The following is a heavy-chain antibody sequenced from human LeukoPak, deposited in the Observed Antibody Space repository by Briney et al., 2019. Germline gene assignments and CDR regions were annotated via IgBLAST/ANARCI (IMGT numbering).Heavy chain of an antibody. Sequence: PGGSLRLSCVGSGFTFSDAWMSWVRQAPGKGLEWVGRIKSKSDGGTIDYAAPVKGRFTISRDDSRNTLCPQMNSLKTEDTAVYYCTTRRQDGWWGQGTLVTVS. CDR3: TTRRQDGW. J-gene: IGHJ4*02. V-gene: IGHV3-15*01. CDR2: IKSKSDGGTI. CDR1: GFTFSDAW. D-gene: IGHD2-15*01.